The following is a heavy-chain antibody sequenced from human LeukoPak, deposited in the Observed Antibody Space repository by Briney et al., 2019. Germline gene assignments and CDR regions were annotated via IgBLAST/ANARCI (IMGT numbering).Heavy chain of an antibody. Sequence: EASVKVSCKASGYTFTGYYMHWVRQAPGQGLEWMGVINPTGDTTRYAQKLQGRVTMTTDTSTSTAYMELRSLRSDDTAVYYCARDLYSSGWTREPFDYWGQGTLVTVSS. D-gene: IGHD6-19*01. J-gene: IGHJ4*02. CDR2: INPTGDTT. CDR3: ARDLYSSGWTREPFDY. CDR1: GYTFTGYY. V-gene: IGHV1-46*01.